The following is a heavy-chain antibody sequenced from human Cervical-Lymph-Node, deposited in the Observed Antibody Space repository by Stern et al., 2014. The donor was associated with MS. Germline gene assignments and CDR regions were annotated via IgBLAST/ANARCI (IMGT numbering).Heavy chain of an antibody. CDR2: ISSSGGT. CDR1: GGSTSSYY. J-gene: IGHJ4*02. D-gene: IGHD6-6*01. CDR3: ARGYTTSSGRPDY. Sequence: QVQLQESGPGLVKPSETLSLTCTVSGGSTSSYYWSWIRQPPGKGLEWIGYISSSGGTKYNPSLKSRVTISVDTSKTQSPLNRSSVTAADAAVYYCARGYTTSSGRPDYWGQGTLVTVST. V-gene: IGHV4-59*08.